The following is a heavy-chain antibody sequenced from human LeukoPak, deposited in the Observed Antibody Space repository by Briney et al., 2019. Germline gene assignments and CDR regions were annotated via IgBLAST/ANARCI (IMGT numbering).Heavy chain of an antibody. CDR2: IYYSGST. CDR3: ARSPAYSNYDPVGYYYYYGMDV. J-gene: IGHJ6*02. CDR1: GGSISSGGYY. Sequence: SQTLSLTCTVSGGSISSGGYYWSWIRRHPGKGLEWIGYIYYSGSTYYNPSLKSRVTISVDTSKNQFSLKLSSVTAADTAVYYCARSPAYSNYDPVGYYYYYGMDVWGQGTTVTVSS. D-gene: IGHD4-11*01. V-gene: IGHV4-31*03.